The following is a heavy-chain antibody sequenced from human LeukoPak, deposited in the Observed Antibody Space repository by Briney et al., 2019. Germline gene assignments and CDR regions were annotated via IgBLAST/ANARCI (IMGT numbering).Heavy chain of an antibody. V-gene: IGHV3-48*04. D-gene: IGHD1-26*01. CDR1: GFTFSSYS. CDR2: ISSSSSTI. CDR3: ARGWVGATGGY. Sequence: GRSLRLSCAASGFTFSSYSMNWVRQAPGKGLEWVSYISSSSSTIYYADSVKGRFTISRDNAKNSLYLQMNSLRAEDTAVYYCARGWVGATGGYWGQGTLVTVSS. J-gene: IGHJ4*02.